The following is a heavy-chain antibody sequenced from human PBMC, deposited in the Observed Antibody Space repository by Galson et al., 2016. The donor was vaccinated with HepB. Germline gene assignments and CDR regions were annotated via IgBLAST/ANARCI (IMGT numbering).Heavy chain of an antibody. J-gene: IGHJ3*01. CDR3: ASPTDDIVVVPAVTSLVGAFDV. Sequence: SETLSLTCTVSGGSISSSSYYWGWIRQPPGKHLEWIGNIYYSGSTYYNPSLKSRVTISVDTSKNQFSLKLSSVTAAETAVYYCASPTDDIVVVPAVTSLVGAFDVWGQGTMVTVSS. D-gene: IGHD2-2*01. CDR2: IYYSGST. CDR1: GGSISSSSYY. V-gene: IGHV4-39*01.